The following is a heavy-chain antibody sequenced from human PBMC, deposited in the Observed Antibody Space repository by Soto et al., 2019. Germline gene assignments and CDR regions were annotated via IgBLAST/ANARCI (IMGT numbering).Heavy chain of an antibody. CDR1: GFTFSSYE. Sequence: EVQLVESGGGLVQPGGSLRLSCVASGFTFSSYEMNWVRQAPGKGLEWVSYISSSGSTIYYADSVKGRFTISRDNAKNSLYLQMNSLRAEDTAVYYCARDQSSSWYLYYYYGMDVWGQGTTVTVSS. V-gene: IGHV3-48*03. CDR2: ISSSGSTI. J-gene: IGHJ6*02. CDR3: ARDQSSSWYLYYYYGMDV. D-gene: IGHD6-13*01.